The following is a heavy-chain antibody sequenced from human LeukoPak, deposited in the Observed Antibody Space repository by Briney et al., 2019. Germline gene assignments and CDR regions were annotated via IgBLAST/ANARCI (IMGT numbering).Heavy chain of an antibody. J-gene: IGHJ4*02. V-gene: IGHV4-59*01. Sequence: SETLSLTCTVSGGSISSYYWSWIRQPPGKGLEWIGYIYYSGSTNYNPSLKSRVTISVDTSKNQFSLKLSSVTAADTAVYYCARELVVPAAMVYYFDYWGQRTLVTASS. CDR3: ARELVVPAAMVYYFDY. CDR1: GGSISSYY. CDR2: IYYSGST. D-gene: IGHD2-2*01.